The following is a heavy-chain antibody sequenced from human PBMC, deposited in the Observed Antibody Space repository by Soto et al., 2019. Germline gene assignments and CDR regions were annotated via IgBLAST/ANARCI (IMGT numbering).Heavy chain of an antibody. CDR2: ISAYNGNT. CDR1: GYTFTSYG. D-gene: IGHD3-9*01. J-gene: IGHJ4*02. V-gene: IGHV1-18*01. CDR3: ASSEWHVLRYFDWLSPPTFDY. Sequence: ASVKVSCKASGYTFTSYGISWVRQAPGQGLEWMGWISAYNGNTNYAQKLQGRVTMTTDTSTSTAYMELRSLRSDDTAVYYWASSEWHVLRYFDWLSPPTFDYWGQGTLVTVSS.